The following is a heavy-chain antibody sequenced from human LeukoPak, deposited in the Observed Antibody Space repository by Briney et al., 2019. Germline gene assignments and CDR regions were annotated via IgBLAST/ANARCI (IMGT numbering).Heavy chain of an antibody. CDR2: IKSDGSST. J-gene: IGHJ4*02. CDR3: ARVGWYSSWYGTDFDY. V-gene: IGHV3-74*01. D-gene: IGHD6-13*01. Sequence: GGSLRLSCAASGFTFSSYWMHWVRQAPGKGLVWVSRIKSDGSSTSYADSVKGRFTISRDNAKNTLYLQMNSLRAEDTAVYYCARVGWYSSWYGTDFDYWGQGTLVTVSS. CDR1: GFTFSSYW.